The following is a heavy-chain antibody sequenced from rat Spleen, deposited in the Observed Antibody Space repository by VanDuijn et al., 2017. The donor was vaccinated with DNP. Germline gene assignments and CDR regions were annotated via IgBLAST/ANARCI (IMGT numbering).Heavy chain of an antibody. CDR2: ISPSGDST. CDR3: ARDDYGSYGAMDP. J-gene: IGHJ4*01. D-gene: IGHD1-3*01. CDR1: GFTFSNYD. V-gene: IGHV5-25*01. Sequence: EVQLVESGGGVVQPGRSLKLSCAASGFTFSNYDMAWVRQAPVKGLEWVASISPSGDSTYYRDSGKGRFTISRDNVKSTLYLEMDSLRPEDTATYYCARDDYGSYGAMDPWGQGTSVTVSS.